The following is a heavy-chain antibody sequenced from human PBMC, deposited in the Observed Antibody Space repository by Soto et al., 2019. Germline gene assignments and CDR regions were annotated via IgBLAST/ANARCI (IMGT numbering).Heavy chain of an antibody. V-gene: IGHV2-5*01. CDR2: IYWNDDK. CDR1: GFSLSTSGVG. J-gene: IGHJ4*02. Sequence: GSGPTLVNPTQTLTLTCTFSGFSLSTSGVGVGWIRQPPGKALEWLALIYWNDDKRYSPSLKSRLTITKDTSKNQVVPTMTNMDPVDTATYYCAHRGPQYSSSSAQIDYWGQGTLVTVSS. CDR3: AHRGPQYSSSSAQIDY. D-gene: IGHD6-6*01.